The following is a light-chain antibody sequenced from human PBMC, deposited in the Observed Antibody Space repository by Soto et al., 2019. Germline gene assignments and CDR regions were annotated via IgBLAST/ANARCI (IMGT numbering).Light chain of an antibody. CDR2: EVN. Sequence: QSVLTQPPSASGSPGQSVTISCTETSSDVGGFNYVSWHQQHPGKAPKLILYEVNERPSGVPDRFSGSKSGNTASLTVSRLQAEDEADYYCSSYAGSNNPPYGFGTGTQLTVL. V-gene: IGLV2-8*01. J-gene: IGLJ1*01. CDR1: SSDVGGFNY. CDR3: SSYAGSNNPPYG.